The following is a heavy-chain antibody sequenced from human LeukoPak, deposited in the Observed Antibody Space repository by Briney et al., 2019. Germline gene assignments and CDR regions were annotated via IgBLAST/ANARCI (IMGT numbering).Heavy chain of an antibody. CDR3: ARGGEDTAMVTRYYGMDV. CDR2: ISAYNGNT. J-gene: IGHJ6*02. CDR1: GYTFTSYG. V-gene: IGHV1-18*01. Sequence: ASVKVSCKASGYTFTSYGFIWVRQAPGQGLEWMGWISAYNGNTNYAQKLQGRVTMTRDTSTSTVYMELSSLRSEDTAVYYCARGGEDTAMVTRYYGMDVWGQGTTVTVSS. D-gene: IGHD5-18*01.